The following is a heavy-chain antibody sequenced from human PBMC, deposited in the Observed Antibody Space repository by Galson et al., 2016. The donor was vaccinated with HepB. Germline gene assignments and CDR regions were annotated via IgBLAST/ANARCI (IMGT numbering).Heavy chain of an antibody. J-gene: IGHJ4*02. CDR2: ISAYSGNT. CDR3: ARDQQHALVD. Sequence: QSGAEVKKPGESLTISCKASGYTFTSNGISWVRQAPGQGLEWMGWISAYSGNTNYAQKLQGRVTMTTDTSTSTAYMELRSLGSDDTAVYYCARDQQHALVDWGQGTLVTVSS. CDR1: GYTFTSNG. V-gene: IGHV1-18*01. D-gene: IGHD6-13*01.